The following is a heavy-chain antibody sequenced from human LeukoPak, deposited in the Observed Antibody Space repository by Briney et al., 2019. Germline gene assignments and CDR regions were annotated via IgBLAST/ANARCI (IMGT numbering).Heavy chain of an antibody. CDR1: GFTFSSYS. D-gene: IGHD6-19*01. Sequence: GGSLRLSCAASGFTFSSYSMNWVRQAPGKGLEWVSSISSSSSYIYYADSVKGRFTISRDNAKNSLYLQMNCLRAEDTAVYYCARVGVRYSSGGTFDYWGQGTLVTVSS. CDR3: ARVGVRYSSGGTFDY. J-gene: IGHJ4*02. V-gene: IGHV3-21*01. CDR2: ISSSSSYI.